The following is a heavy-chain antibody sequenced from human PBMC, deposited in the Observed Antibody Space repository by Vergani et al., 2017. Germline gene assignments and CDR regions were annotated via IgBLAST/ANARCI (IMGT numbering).Heavy chain of an antibody. Sequence: EVQVVESGGGLIKPGGSLRLSCVVSGLTFKNDWINWVRQAPGKGLEWIGRIRSKNDGGSADYAAPLKGRFTISRDDSKDSAFLLVNNLKTEDTAVYFCYTDYHDYWGQGTLVTVSS. D-gene: IGHD2-2*02. CDR1: GLTFKNDW. CDR2: IRSKNDGGSA. V-gene: IGHV3-15*01. CDR3: YTDYHDY. J-gene: IGHJ4*02.